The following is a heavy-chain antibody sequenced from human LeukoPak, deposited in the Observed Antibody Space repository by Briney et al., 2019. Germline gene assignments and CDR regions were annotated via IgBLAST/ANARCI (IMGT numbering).Heavy chain of an antibody. CDR1: GGSFSGYY. CDR2: INHSGST. J-gene: IGHJ4*02. CDR3: ARMVSYQLPQPGYFDY. D-gene: IGHD2-2*01. Sequence: SETLSLTCAVYGGSFSGYYWSWIRQPPGKGLEWIGEINHSGSTNYNPSLKSRATISVDTSKNQFSLKLSSVTAADTAVYYCARMVSYQLPQPGYFDYWGQGTLVTVSS. V-gene: IGHV4-34*01.